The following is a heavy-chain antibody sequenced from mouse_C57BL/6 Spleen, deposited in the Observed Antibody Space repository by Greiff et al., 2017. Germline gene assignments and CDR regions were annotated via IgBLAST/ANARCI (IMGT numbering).Heavy chain of an antibody. V-gene: IGHV14-3*01. CDR3: ALYYDSARGYFDY. CDR2: IDPANGNT. D-gene: IGHD2-4*01. Sequence: VQLQQSVAELVRPGASVKLSCTASGFNIKNTYMHWVKQRPEQGLEWIGRIDPANGNTKYAPKFQGKATITADSSSNTAYLQLSSLTSEDTAIYYCALYYDSARGYFDYWGQGTTLTVSS. J-gene: IGHJ2*01. CDR1: GFNIKNTY.